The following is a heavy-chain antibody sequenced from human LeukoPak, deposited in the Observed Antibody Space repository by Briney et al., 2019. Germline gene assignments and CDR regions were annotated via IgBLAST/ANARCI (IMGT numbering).Heavy chain of an antibody. CDR1: GYSFTSYW. CDR2: IYPGDSDT. J-gene: IGHJ5*02. CDR3: ARQRKVVLAMGGNNWFDP. D-gene: IGHD3-16*01. Sequence: GESLKISCKGSGYSFTSYWIGWVRQMPGKGLEWMGIIYPGDSDTRYSPSFQGQVTVSADKSISTAYLQWSSLKASDTAMYYCARQRKVVLAMGGNNWFDPWGQGTLVTVSS. V-gene: IGHV5-51*01.